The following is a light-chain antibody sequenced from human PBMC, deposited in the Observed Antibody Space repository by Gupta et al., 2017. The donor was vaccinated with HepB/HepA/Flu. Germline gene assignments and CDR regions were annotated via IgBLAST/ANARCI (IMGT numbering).Light chain of an antibody. CDR1: QSISSY. V-gene: IGKV1-39*01. CDR2: AAS. J-gene: IGKJ4*01. Sequence: DIQMTQSPSSLSASVGDRVTITCRASQSISSYLNWYQQKPGKAPKLLIYAASSLHSGVPSRLSGSGSGTDFTLTITSLQPEDFATYYCQQTHSTPHTFVGGTKVEVK. CDR3: QQTHSTPHT.